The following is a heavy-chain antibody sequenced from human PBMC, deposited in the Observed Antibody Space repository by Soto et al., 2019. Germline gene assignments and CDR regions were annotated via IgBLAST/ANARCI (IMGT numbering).Heavy chain of an antibody. J-gene: IGHJ4*02. Sequence: EVQLVESGGGLVQPGGSLRLSCAASGFSFSDYSMNWVRQAPGKGLEWVSYISRSDSIIYYADSVKGRFTVSRDNAKNSLSLQMNRLRDEDTAVYYCVRDGYCTYALCSTYFFDYWGQGTLVTVSS. CDR2: ISRSDSII. CDR3: VRDGYCTYALCSTYFFDY. V-gene: IGHV3-48*02. D-gene: IGHD2-8*01. CDR1: GFSFSDYS.